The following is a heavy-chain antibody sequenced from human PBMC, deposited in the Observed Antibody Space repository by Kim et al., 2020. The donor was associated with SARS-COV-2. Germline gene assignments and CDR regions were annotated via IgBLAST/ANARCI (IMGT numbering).Heavy chain of an antibody. CDR3: ARAMDMGATRVYYGLDV. D-gene: IGHD5-12*01. V-gene: IGHV3-30*14. Sequence: SVKGRFTISRDNSKNTLYLQMNSLRVEDTAIYYCARAMDMGATRVYYGLDVWGQGTTVTVSS. J-gene: IGHJ6*02.